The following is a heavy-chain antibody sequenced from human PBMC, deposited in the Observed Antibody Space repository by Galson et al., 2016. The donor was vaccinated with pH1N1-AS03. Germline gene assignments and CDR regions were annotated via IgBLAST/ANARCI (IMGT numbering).Heavy chain of an antibody. CDR1: EGTFSNFG. J-gene: IGHJ4*02. CDR2: FIPIFGTA. D-gene: IGHD3-22*01. Sequence: SVKVSCKASEGTFSNFGISWVRQAPGQGLEWMGGFIPIFGTANVAQKFKGRVTITADNLELSSLRSDDTAVYYCARDNYYDTGAFYGHFDFWGQGSVLVVSS. V-gene: IGHV1-69*06. CDR3: ARDNYYDTGAFYGHFDF.